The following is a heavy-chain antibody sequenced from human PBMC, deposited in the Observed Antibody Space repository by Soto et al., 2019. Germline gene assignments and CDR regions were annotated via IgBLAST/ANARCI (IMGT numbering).Heavy chain of an antibody. CDR3: ARVTIRSQQETLGMDV. D-gene: IGHD6-13*01. CDR2: ISFDGNNK. Sequence: QVQLVESGGGVVQPGRSLTLSCAASGFTFSNYVMHWVRQAPVKGLEWVADISFDGNNKYYLDSVKGRFTVSRDNSKNTLYLQMNSLRVEDTAVYYCARVTIRSQQETLGMDVWGQGTTVTVSS. V-gene: IGHV3-30-3*01. CDR1: GFTFSNYV. J-gene: IGHJ6*02.